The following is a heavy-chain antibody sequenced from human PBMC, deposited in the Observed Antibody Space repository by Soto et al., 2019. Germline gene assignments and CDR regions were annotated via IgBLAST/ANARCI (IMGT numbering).Heavy chain of an antibody. J-gene: IGHJ4*02. Sequence: SETLSLTCTVSGGSVSSNSYSWGWIRQSPGKGLEWIATIYSTDKTYYNPSLKSRVTISVDRSKNQFSLKLSSVTAADTAVYYCARDYHSYDSSGPIWGQGTLLTVST. V-gene: IGHV4-39*07. D-gene: IGHD3-22*01. CDR1: GGSVSSNSYS. CDR2: IYSTDKT. CDR3: ARDYHSYDSSGPI.